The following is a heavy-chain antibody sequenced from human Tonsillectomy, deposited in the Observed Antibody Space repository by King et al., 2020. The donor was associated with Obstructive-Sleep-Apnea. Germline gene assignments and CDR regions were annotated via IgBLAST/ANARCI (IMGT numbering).Heavy chain of an antibody. J-gene: IGHJ5*02. CDR3: AREGCSGGSCYLRFDP. D-gene: IGHD2-15*01. CDR2: IYYSGST. Sequence: QLQESGPGLVKPSQTLSLTCTVSGDSISSDDYYWSWIRQPPGKGLEWIGYIYYSGSTYYNPSLKSQVTISVDTSKNQFSLKLTSVTAADTAVYYCAREGCSGGSCYLRFDPWGQGTLVTVSS. CDR1: GDSISSDDYY. V-gene: IGHV4-30-4*01.